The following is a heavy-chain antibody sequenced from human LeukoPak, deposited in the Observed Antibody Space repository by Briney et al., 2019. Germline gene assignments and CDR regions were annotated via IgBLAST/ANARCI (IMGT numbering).Heavy chain of an antibody. CDR2: IYYSGST. D-gene: IGHD3-22*01. J-gene: IGHJ6*02. CDR3: AATYYYDSSGYYGRDYYYGMDV. V-gene: IGHV4-59*01. CDR1: GGSLSSYY. Sequence: SETLSLTCTVSGGSLSSYYWSWIRQPPGKGLEWIGYIYYSGSTNYNPSLKSRVTISVDTFKNQFSLKLSSVTAEDTAVYYCAATYYYDSSGYYGRDYYYGMDVWGQGTTVTVSS.